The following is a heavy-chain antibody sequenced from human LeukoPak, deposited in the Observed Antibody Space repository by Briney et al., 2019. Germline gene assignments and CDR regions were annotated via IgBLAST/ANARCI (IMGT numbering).Heavy chain of an antibody. V-gene: IGHV3-7*05. CDR3: ARTFRSGDGYKVGYFDY. J-gene: IGHJ4*02. CDR2: INHDGSGK. Sequence: GGSLRLSCAASGFTFSTYWMSWVRQAPGKGLEWVANINHDGSGKYYVDSAKGRFTISRDNAKNSLYLQMNSLRAEDTAIYYCARTFRSGDGYKVGYFDYWGQGTLVTVSS. CDR1: GFTFSTYW. D-gene: IGHD5-24*01.